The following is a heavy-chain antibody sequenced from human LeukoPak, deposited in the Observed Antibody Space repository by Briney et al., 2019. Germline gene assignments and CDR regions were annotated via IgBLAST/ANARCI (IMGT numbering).Heavy chain of an antibody. Sequence: GGSLRLSCAASGFTFSSYGMHWVRQAPGKGLEWVSVIYSGGSTYYADSVKGRFTISRDNAKNSLYLQMNSLRAEDTALYYCAKGSTPGIAAAGTFDYWGQGTLVTVSS. CDR1: GFTFSSYG. CDR2: IYSGGST. J-gene: IGHJ4*02. V-gene: IGHV3-NL1*01. D-gene: IGHD6-13*01. CDR3: AKGSTPGIAAAGTFDY.